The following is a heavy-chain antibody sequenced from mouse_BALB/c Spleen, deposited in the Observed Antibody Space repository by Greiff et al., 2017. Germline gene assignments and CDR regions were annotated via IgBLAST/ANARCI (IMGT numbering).Heavy chain of an antibody. D-gene: IGHD2-10*02. CDR3: ARNFGRYAWFAY. V-gene: IGHV2-2*02. Sequence: VKLVESGPGLVQPSQSLSITCTVSGFSLTSYGVHWVRQSPGKGLEWLGVIWSGGSTDYNAAFISRLSISKDNSKSQVFFKMNSLQANDTAIYYCARNFGRYAWFAYWGQGTLVTVSA. CDR1: GFSLTSYG. J-gene: IGHJ3*01. CDR2: IWSGGST.